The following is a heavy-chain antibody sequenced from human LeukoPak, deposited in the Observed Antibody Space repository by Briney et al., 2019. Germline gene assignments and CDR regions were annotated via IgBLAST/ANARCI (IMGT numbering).Heavy chain of an antibody. D-gene: IGHD2-15*01. CDR2: MYNSGST. CDR1: GGSISTYY. J-gene: IGHJ4*02. V-gene: IGHV4-59*08. Sequence: SETLSLTCTVSGGSISTYYWSWIRQPPGKGLEWIGYMYNSGSTNYNPSLKSRVTISEDISKNQVSLRLSSVTAADTAVYYCVRHSRVVAFDYWGQGNLVTVSS. CDR3: VRHSRVVAFDY.